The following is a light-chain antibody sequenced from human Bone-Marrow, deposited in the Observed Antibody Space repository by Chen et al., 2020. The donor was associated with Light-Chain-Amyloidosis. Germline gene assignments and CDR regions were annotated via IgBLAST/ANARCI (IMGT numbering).Light chain of an antibody. J-gene: IGKJ4*01. CDR2: GSS. V-gene: IGKV3-20*01. CDR1: QTISSNY. CDR3: QQYGTSPLT. Sequence: EIVLTQSPGTLSLSPGEGANLSCRASQTISSNYLTWYQQKFGQAPRLLIYGSSSRATGIPDRFTGSGSGRDFTLTINRLPTEDFAMYYCQQYGTSPLTFGGGTKVEIK.